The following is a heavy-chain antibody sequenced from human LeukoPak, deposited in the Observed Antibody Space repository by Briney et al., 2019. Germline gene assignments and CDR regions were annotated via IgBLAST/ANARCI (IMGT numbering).Heavy chain of an antibody. Sequence: GSLRLSCAASGFTFSIYWMSWVRQAPGKGPEWLGYVYKSGLFDYNSSLRGRVTMSIDRSKTQFSLRLRSVTAADTAIYYCARGKYYYDDSASINRASRTAFDIWAQGTMVIVSS. CDR1: GFTFSIYW. CDR3: ARGKYYYDDSASINRASRTAFDI. J-gene: IGHJ3*02. V-gene: IGHV4-59*01. CDR2: VYKSGLF. D-gene: IGHD3-22*01.